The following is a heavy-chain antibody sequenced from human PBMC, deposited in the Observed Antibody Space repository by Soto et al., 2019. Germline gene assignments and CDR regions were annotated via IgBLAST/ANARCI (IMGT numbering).Heavy chain of an antibody. J-gene: IGHJ4*02. V-gene: IGHV3-23*01. Sequence: LRLSCAASGFTFSSYAMSWVRQSPWKWLEWVSAISGSGGSTYYADSVKGRFTISRDNSKNTLYLQMNSLRAEDTAVYYCAKEPQWLAGSYFDYWGQGTLVTVSS. CDR2: ISGSGGST. CDR1: GFTFSSYA. D-gene: IGHD6-19*01. CDR3: AKEPQWLAGSYFDY.